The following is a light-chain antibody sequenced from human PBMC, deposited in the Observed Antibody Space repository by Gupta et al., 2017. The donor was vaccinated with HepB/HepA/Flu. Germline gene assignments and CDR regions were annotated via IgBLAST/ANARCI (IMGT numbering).Light chain of an antibody. V-gene: IGKV3-15*01. CDR1: QTINSK. CDR3: QQYNNWPSWT. J-gene: IGKJ1*01. CDR2: DAS. Sequence: EIVMTQSPATLSVSPGEGATLSCRASQTINSKLAWYQQKPGQAPRVLIYDASARPTGIPARFSGSGSGTEFTLTISSLQSEDFAVYYCQQYNNWPSWTFGQGTNVEIK.